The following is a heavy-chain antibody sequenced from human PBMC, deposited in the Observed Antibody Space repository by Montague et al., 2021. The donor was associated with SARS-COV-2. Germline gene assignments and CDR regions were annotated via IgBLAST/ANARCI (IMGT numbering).Heavy chain of an antibody. CDR3: ATQEDPSGWIPGPFDF. D-gene: IGHD6-19*01. J-gene: IGHJ4*02. V-gene: IGHV4-39*01. Sequence: SETLSLTCTVSGGSIRSSSSYWAWIRQPPGKGLEWIGSISYRGSTYYTPSLKSRVIISVDTSKNQLSLKLSSVTAADTAVYYCATQEDPSGWIPGPFDFWGQGTLLTVSS. CDR1: GGSIRSSSSY. CDR2: ISYRGST.